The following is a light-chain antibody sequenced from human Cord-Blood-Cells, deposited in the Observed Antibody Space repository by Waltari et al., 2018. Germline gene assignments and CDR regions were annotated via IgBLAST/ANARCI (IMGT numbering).Light chain of an antibody. CDR3: QKYYSTPYS. Sequence: DIVMTQPPDSLAVSLGERATINCKSSLSVLYRSNNKNYLALYQQKPGQPPKLLIYWASTRASGVPDRVSGSWSGTDFNLSISSLQAEDVAVYYCQKYYSTPYSFCQGTKLEIK. CDR1: LSVLYRSNNKNY. J-gene: IGKJ2*03. CDR2: WAS. V-gene: IGKV4-1*01.